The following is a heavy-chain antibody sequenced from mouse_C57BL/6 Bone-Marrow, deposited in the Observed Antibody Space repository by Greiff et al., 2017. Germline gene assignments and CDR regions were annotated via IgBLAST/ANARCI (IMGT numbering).Heavy chain of an antibody. CDR1: GYTFTSYG. D-gene: IGHD1-1*01. V-gene: IGHV1-81*01. CDR2: IYPRSGNT. Sequence: VQRVESGAELARPGASVKLSCKASGYTFTSYGISWVKQRTGQGLEWIGEIYPRSGNTYYNEKFKGKATLTADKSSSTAYMELRSLTSEDSAVYFCAREGYYGSSYSWFAYWGQGTLVTVSA. J-gene: IGHJ3*01. CDR3: AREGYYGSSYSWFAY.